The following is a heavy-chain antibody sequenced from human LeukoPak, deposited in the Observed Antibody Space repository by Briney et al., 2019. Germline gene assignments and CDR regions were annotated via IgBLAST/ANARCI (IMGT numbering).Heavy chain of an antibody. J-gene: IGHJ4*02. CDR2: ISSSSSTI. CDR1: GFTFSSYS. V-gene: IGHV3-48*01. D-gene: IGHD3-10*01. Sequence: GGSLRLSCAASGFTFSSYSMNWVRQAPGKGLEWVSYISSSSSTIYYADSVKGRFTISRDNAKNSLYLQMNSLRAEDTAVYYCARDMRSGSYFVWLEWGQGTLVTVSS. CDR3: ARDMRSGSYFVWLE.